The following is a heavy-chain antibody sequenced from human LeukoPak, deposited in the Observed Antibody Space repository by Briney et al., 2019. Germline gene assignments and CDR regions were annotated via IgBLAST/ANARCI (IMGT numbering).Heavy chain of an antibody. CDR1: GGSITTYY. V-gene: IGHV4-59*12. CDR2: IYQSGST. Sequence: SETLSLTCIVSGGSITTYYWSWIRQPPGKGLEWIGSIYQSGSTYYNPSLKSRVTISVDTSRNQFSLKLSSVTAADTAVYYCARDGRFGEFHDAFDIWGQGTMVTVSS. J-gene: IGHJ3*02. D-gene: IGHD3-10*01. CDR3: ARDGRFGEFHDAFDI.